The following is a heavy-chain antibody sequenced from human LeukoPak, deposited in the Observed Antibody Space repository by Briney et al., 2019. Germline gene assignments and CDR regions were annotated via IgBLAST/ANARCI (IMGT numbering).Heavy chain of an antibody. CDR3: AKESQGGGDY. J-gene: IGHJ4*02. V-gene: IGHV4-59*01. Sequence: SETLSLTCTVSGGSIRSYYWSWIRQPPGKGLEWIGYIFYSGSTLYNPSLKSRVAISLDTSKNQFSLKVTSVTAADTAVYYCAKESQGGGDYWGQGTLVTVSS. CDR2: IFYSGST. D-gene: IGHD3-16*01. CDR1: GGSIRSYY.